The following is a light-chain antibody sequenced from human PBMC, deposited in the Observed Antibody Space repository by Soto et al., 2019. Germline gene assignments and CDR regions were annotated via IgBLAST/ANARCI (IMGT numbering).Light chain of an antibody. Sequence: PGERATLSCRASQSVSSTDLVWYQQKPGQAPRLLIYGASSRATGIPDRFSGSGSGTDFTLTISRLEPEDFAVYYCHQFGSSARTFGQGTEVEV. J-gene: IGKJ1*01. CDR1: QSVSSTD. CDR3: HQFGSSART. V-gene: IGKV3-20*01. CDR2: GAS.